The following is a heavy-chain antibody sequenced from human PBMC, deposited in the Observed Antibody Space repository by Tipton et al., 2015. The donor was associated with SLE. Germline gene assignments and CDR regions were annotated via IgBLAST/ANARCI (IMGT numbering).Heavy chain of an antibody. D-gene: IGHD6-6*01. CDR2: IFIGDNT. V-gene: IGHV3-53*05. J-gene: IGHJ6*03. Sequence: SLRLSCTVSGGSISSYYWSWVRQAPGRGLEWVSVIFIGDNTYYADSVKGRFTISRDNSKNTLYLQMNSLRAEDTAVYYCARDGVDHSSSDDKYMDVWGKGTTVTVSS. CDR1: GGSISSYY. CDR3: ARDGVDHSSSDDKYMDV.